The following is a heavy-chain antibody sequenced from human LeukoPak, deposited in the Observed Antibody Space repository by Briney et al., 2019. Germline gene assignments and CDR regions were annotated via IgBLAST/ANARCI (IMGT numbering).Heavy chain of an antibody. D-gene: IGHD2-15*01. V-gene: IGHV3-66*01. J-gene: IGHJ4*02. CDR2: IYSGGST. Sequence: PGGSLRLSCAASGFTFSSYAMSWVRQAPGKGLEWVSVIYSGGSTYYADSVKGRFTISRDNSKNTLYLQMNSLRAEDTAVYYCAREVCSGGSCLFYYWGQGTLVTVSS. CDR3: AREVCSGGSCLFYY. CDR1: GFTFSSYA.